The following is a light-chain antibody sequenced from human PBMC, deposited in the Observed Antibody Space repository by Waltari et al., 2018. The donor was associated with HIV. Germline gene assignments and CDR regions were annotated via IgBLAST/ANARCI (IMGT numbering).Light chain of an antibody. CDR2: DVS. J-gene: IGLJ2*01. V-gene: IGLV2-11*01. CDR3: CSYAGSYGVV. CDR1: SSDVGGYNY. Sequence: SALTQPRSVSGSPGQSVTISCTGTSSDVGGYNYVSWYQQHPGKAPKRMIYDVSKRPSGVPDRFSGSKSGNTASLTISGLQAEDEADYYCCSYAGSYGVVFGGGTKLTVL.